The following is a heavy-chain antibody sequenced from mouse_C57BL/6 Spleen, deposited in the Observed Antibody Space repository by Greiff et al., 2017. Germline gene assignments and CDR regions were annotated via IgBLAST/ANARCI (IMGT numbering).Heavy chain of an antibody. CDR2: IDPETGGT. Sequence: VQLQQSGAELVRPGASVTLSCKASGYTFTDYEMHWVKQTPVHGLEWIGAIDPETGGTAYNQKFKGKAILTADKSSSTAYMELRSLTSEDSAVYYCTRGGGTGGYAMDYWGQGTSVTVSS. V-gene: IGHV1-15*01. D-gene: IGHD4-1*01. J-gene: IGHJ4*01. CDR1: GYTFTDYE. CDR3: TRGGGTGGYAMDY.